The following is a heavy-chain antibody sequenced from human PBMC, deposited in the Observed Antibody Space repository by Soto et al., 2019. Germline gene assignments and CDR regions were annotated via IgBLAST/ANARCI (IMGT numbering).Heavy chain of an antibody. CDR2: IIPIFGTA. V-gene: IGHV1-69*13. CDR1: GGTFSSYA. CDR3: ASGDFGVVIIRAYYYYGLDV. J-gene: IGHJ6*02. Sequence: GASLKVSCKASGGTFSSYAISWVRQAPGQGLEWMGGIIPIFGTANYAQKFQGRVTITADESTSTAYMELSSLRSEDTAVYYCASGDFGVVIIRAYYYYGLDVWGQGTTVTVSS. D-gene: IGHD3-3*01.